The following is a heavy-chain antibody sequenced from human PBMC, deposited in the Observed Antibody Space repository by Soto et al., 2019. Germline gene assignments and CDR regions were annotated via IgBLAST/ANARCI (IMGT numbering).Heavy chain of an antibody. D-gene: IGHD3-16*02. CDR2: ISAYNGNT. J-gene: IGHJ4*02. V-gene: IGHV1-18*01. CDR1: GYTFTSYG. Sequence: ASVKVSCKASGYTFTSYGIRWVRQAPGQGLEWMGWISAYNGNTNYAQKLQGRVTMTTDTSTSTAYMELRSLRSDDTAVYYCARDPRRIMITFGGVIVPFDYWGQGTLVTVSS. CDR3: ARDPRRIMITFGGVIVPFDY.